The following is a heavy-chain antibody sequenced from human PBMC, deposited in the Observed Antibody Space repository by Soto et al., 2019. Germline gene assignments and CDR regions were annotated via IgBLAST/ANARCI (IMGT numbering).Heavy chain of an antibody. D-gene: IGHD6-19*01. J-gene: IGHJ6*02. V-gene: IGHV6-1*01. CDR1: GDSVSSNSAA. CDR3: ARDKYSSGWASFGLHYYGMDV. Sequence: PSQTLSLTCAISGDSVSSNSAAWNWIRQSPSRGLEWLGRTYYRSKWYNDYAVSVKSRITINPDTSKNQFSLQLNSVTPEDTAVYYCARDKYSSGWASFGLHYYGMDVWGQGTTVTVS. CDR2: TYYRSKWYN.